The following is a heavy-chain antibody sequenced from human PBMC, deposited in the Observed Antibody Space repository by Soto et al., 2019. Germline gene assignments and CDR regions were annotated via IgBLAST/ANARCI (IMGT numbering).Heavy chain of an antibody. V-gene: IGHV3-66*01. J-gene: IGHJ5*02. CDR2: IYSGGAT. CDR1: GFTVSSNY. D-gene: IGHD3-22*01. Sequence: EVQLVESGGGLVQPGGSLRLSCAASGFTVSSNYMSWVRQAPGKGLEWVSVIYSGGATYYADSVKGRFTISRDNSKNTLYVQMNILRAEDTAVYYCARNGDSSDYRGWFDPWGQGTLVTVSS. CDR3: ARNGDSSDYRGWFDP.